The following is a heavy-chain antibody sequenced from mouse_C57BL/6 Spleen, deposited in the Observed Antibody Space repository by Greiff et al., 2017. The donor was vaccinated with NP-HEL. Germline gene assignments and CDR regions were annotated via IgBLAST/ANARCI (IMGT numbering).Heavy chain of an antibody. CDR3: ARGYYGSSHAMDY. Sequence: QVQLKQPGAELVKPGASVKLSCKASGYTFTSSWMHWVKQRPGQGLEWIGMIHPNSGSTNYNEKFKSKATLTVDKSSSTAYLQLSSLTSEDSAVYYCARGYYGSSHAMDYWGQGTSVTVSS. V-gene: IGHV1-64*01. CDR2: IHPNSGST. D-gene: IGHD1-1*01. J-gene: IGHJ4*01. CDR1: GYTFTSSW.